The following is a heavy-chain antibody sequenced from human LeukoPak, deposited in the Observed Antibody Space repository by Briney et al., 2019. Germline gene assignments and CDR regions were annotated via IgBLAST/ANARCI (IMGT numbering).Heavy chain of an antibody. D-gene: IGHD7-27*01. J-gene: IGHJ4*02. V-gene: IGHV4-38-2*02. CDR1: GYSISSGFY. CDR3: ARGFRGDNFDC. Sequence: PSETLSLTCTVSGYSISSGFYWGWIRQSPGKGLEWIGTIHHSGTTYYNPSLKSRVTISVDTSKNQFSLNLRSVTAADTAVYYCARGFRGDNFDCWGQGTLVTVSS. CDR2: IHHSGTT.